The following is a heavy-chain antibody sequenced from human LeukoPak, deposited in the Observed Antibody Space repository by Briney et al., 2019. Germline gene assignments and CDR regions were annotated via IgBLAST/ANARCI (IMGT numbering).Heavy chain of an antibody. CDR1: GGSINYYY. CDR2: IYYSGGT. Sequence: SETLSLTCTVSGGSINYYYWMWIRQPPGKGLEWIGYIYYSGGTHYNPSLKSRVTMLVDTSKNQFSLKLTAVTAADTAVYYCARSDGSGSYYSFGGWYNWFDPWGQGTLVTVSS. V-gene: IGHV4-59*01. J-gene: IGHJ5*02. CDR3: ARSDGSGSYYSFGGWYNWFDP. D-gene: IGHD3-10*01.